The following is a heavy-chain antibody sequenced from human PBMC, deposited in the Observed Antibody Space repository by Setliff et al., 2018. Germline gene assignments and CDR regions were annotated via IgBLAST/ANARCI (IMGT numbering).Heavy chain of an antibody. Sequence: GESLKISCKGSGYSFTSYWIGWVRQMPGKGLEWMGIIYPGDSDTRYSPSFQGQVTISADKSISTAYLQWSSLKASDTAMYYCARVGQQLVYYYYGMDVWGQGTTVTVSS. CDR3: ARVGQQLVYYYYGMDV. D-gene: IGHD6-13*01. CDR2: IYPGDSDT. CDR1: GYSFTSYW. V-gene: IGHV5-51*01. J-gene: IGHJ6*02.